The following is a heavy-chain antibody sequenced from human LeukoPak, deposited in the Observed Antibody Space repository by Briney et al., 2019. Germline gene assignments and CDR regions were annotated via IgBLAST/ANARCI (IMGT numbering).Heavy chain of an antibody. CDR1: GFTFSSYG. D-gene: IGHD6-13*01. Sequence: GGSLRLSCAASGFTFSSYGMHWVRQAPGKGLGWVAFIRYDGSNKYYADSVKGRFTISRDNSKNTLYLQMNSLRAEDTAVYYCAKDHQQLVHYYYYYMDVWGKGTTVTVSS. CDR2: IRYDGSNK. J-gene: IGHJ6*03. V-gene: IGHV3-30*02. CDR3: AKDHQQLVHYYYYYMDV.